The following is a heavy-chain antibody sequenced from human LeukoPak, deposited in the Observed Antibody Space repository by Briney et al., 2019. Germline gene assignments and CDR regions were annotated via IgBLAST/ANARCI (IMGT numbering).Heavy chain of an antibody. V-gene: IGHV4-30-4*08. J-gene: IGHJ6*03. Sequence: SETLSLTCTVSGGSISSGDYYWSWIRQPPGKGLEWIGYIYYSGSTYYNPSLKSRVTMSVDTSKNQFSLKLSSVTAADTAVYYCARDRDTYYDFWSGYLHYYYYMDVWGKGPRSPSP. CDR1: GGSISSGDYY. CDR3: ARDRDTYYDFWSGYLHYYYYMDV. CDR2: IYYSGST. D-gene: IGHD3-3*01.